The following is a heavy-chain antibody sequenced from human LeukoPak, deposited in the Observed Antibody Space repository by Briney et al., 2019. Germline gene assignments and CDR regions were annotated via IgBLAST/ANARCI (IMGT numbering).Heavy chain of an antibody. CDR3: ARHDNDDDFDY. V-gene: IGHV7-4-1*02. D-gene: IGHD3-16*01. J-gene: IGHJ4*02. CDR1: GYTFTRYA. Sequence: ASVKVSCKATGYTFTRYAINWLRQAPGQGLEWMGWINMYTANPAYAQGFTERFVFSLDTSVTTAYLQISNLKTEDTAVYYCARHDNDDDFDYWGQGTLVTVSS. CDR2: INMYTANP.